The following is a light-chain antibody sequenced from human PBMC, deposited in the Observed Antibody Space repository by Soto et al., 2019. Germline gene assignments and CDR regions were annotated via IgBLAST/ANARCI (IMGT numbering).Light chain of an antibody. CDR2: AAS. CDR1: QSMSNY. J-gene: IGKJ5*01. Sequence: DIQMTQSPSSLSASVGDRVTITCRATQSMSNYLNWYQQKPGKAPKLLIYAASILQSGVPSRFSGSGSGTDFTLTISSLQPEDFTTYYCQQSYSTPTFGQGTRLEIK. V-gene: IGKV1-39*01. CDR3: QQSYSTPT.